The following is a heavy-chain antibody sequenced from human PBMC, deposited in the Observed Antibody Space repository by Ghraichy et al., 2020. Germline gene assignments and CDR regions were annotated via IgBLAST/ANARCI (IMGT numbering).Heavy chain of an antibody. J-gene: IGHJ3*02. CDR2: IYYSGST. V-gene: IGHV4-61*01. CDR3: ARDEGYCSSTSCSPDAFDI. Sequence: SETLSLTCTVSGGSVSRGSYYWSWIRQPPGKGLEWIGYIYYSGSTNYNPSLKSRVTISVDTSKNQFSLKLSSVTAADTAVYYCARDEGYCSSTSCSPDAFDIWSQGTMVTVAS. CDR1: GGSVSRGSYY. D-gene: IGHD2-2*01.